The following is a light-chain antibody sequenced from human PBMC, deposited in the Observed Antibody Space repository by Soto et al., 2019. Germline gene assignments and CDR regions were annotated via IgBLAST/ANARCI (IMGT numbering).Light chain of an antibody. J-gene: IGKJ1*01. Sequence: EIVLTQSPGTLSLSPGERATLSCRASQSVSSSYLAWYQQKPGQAPRLLIYGASNRATGIPDRFSGSGSGTDFTLTISRLEPEDFAVYYCQQYGSSVLTFGQGTKVEIK. CDR2: GAS. CDR1: QSVSSSY. CDR3: QQYGSSVLT. V-gene: IGKV3-20*01.